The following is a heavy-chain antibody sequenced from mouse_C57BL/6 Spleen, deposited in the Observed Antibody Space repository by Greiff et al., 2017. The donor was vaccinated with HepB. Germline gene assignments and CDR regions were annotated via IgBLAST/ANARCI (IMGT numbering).Heavy chain of an antibody. CDR3: ARDPFITTVVATEYFDY. Sequence: EVMLVESGGGLVKPGGSLKLSCAASGFTFSDYGMHWVRQAPEKGLEWVAYISSGSSTIYYADTVKGRFTISRDNAKNTLFLQMTSLRSEDTAMYYCARDPFITTVVATEYFDYWGQGATLTVSS. D-gene: IGHD1-1*01. CDR2: ISSGSSTI. V-gene: IGHV5-17*01. J-gene: IGHJ2*01. CDR1: GFTFSDYG.